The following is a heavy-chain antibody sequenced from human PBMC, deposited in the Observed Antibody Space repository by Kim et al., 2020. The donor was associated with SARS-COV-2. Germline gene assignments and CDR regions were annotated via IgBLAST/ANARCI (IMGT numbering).Heavy chain of an antibody. CDR1: GFTVSSNY. V-gene: IGHV3-53*04. J-gene: IGHJ4*02. CDR3: ASLRMTTVTTWAY. CDR2: IYSGGST. Sequence: GGSLRHSCAASGFTVSSNYMSWVRQAPGKGLEWVSVIYSGGSTYYADSVKGRFTISRHNSKNTLYLQMNSLRAEDTAVYYCASLRMTTVTTWAYWGQGTLVTVSS. D-gene: IGHD4-17*01.